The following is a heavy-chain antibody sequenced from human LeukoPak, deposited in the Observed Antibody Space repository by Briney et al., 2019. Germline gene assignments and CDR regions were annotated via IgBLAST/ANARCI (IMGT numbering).Heavy chain of an antibody. CDR3: ARLRGVPNIYYYYMDV. CDR1: GGSFSGYY. Sequence: PSETLSLTCAVYGGSFSGYYWSWIRQPPGKGLEWIGEINHSGSTKYNPSLKSRVTISVDTSKNQFSLKLSSVTAADTAVYYCARLRGVPNIYYYYMDVWGKGTTVTVSS. V-gene: IGHV4-34*01. D-gene: IGHD3-10*01. CDR2: INHSGST. J-gene: IGHJ6*03.